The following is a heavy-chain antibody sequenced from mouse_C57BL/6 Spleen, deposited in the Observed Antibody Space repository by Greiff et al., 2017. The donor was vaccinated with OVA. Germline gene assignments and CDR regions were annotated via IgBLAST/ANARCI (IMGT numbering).Heavy chain of an antibody. CDR3: ARRGLPSFAY. V-gene: IGHV1-50*01. J-gene: IGHJ3*01. D-gene: IGHD2-2*01. CDR2: IDPSDRYT. CDR1: GYTFTSYW. Sequence: QVQLQQPGAELVKPGASVKLSCKASGYTFTSYWMQWVKQRPGQGLEWIGEIDPSDRYTNYNQKFKGKATLTVDTSSSTAYLQLSSLTSEDAAVYYCARRGLPSFAYWGQGTLVTVSA.